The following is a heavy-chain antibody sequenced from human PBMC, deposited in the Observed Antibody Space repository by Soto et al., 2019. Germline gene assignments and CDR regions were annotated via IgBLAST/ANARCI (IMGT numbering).Heavy chain of an antibody. J-gene: IGHJ5*02. CDR1: GGTFSSYA. CDR2: IIPIFGTA. CDR3: ASRLCSGGSCYSVHWFDP. V-gene: IGHV1-69*14. Sequence: QVQLVQSGAEVKKPGSSVKVSCKASGGTFSSYAISWVRQAPGQGLEWMGGIIPIFGTANYAQKFQGRVTITADKSTSTAYMELISVGSEDTAVYYCASRLCSGGSCYSVHWFDPWGQGTLVTVSS. D-gene: IGHD2-15*01.